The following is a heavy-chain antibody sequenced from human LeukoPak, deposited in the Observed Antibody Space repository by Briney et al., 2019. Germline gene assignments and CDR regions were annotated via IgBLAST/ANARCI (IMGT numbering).Heavy chain of an antibody. J-gene: IGHJ4*02. V-gene: IGHV4-31*03. CDR2: IYYSGST. Sequence: SETLSLTCTVSGGSISSGGYYWSWLRQHPGKGLEWIGYIYYSGSTYYNPSLKSRVTISVDTSKNQFSLKLSSVTAADTAVYYCAGSSWYPRDFDYWGQGTLVTVSS. CDR1: GGSISSGGYY. D-gene: IGHD6-13*01. CDR3: AGSSWYPRDFDY.